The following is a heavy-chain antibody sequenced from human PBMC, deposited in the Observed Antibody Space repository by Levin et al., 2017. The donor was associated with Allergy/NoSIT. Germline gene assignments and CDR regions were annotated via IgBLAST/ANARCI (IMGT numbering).Heavy chain of an antibody. Sequence: ASETLSLTCAASGFTFSSYAMSWVRQAPGKGLEWVSAISGSGGSTYYADSVKGRFTISRDNSKNTLYLQMNSLRAEDTAVYYCAKVGIGYCSGGSCYGFYFDYWGQGTLVTVSS. CDR1: GFTFSSYA. CDR3: AKVGIGYCSGGSCYGFYFDY. J-gene: IGHJ4*02. V-gene: IGHV3-23*01. CDR2: ISGSGGST. D-gene: IGHD2-15*01.